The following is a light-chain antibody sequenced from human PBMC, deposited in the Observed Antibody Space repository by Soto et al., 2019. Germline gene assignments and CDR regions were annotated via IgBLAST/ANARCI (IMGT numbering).Light chain of an antibody. CDR3: SSFTTSSSVV. CDR1: SSDVGYYNY. CDR2: DVN. Sequence: QSALTQPASVSGSPGQSITISCTGTSSDVGYYNYVSWYQRHPGKAPKLMIYDVNNRPSGVSDRFSGSKSGNTASLTISGLQAEDEGDYYCSSFTTSSSVVFGGGTKLTVL. J-gene: IGLJ2*01. V-gene: IGLV2-14*01.